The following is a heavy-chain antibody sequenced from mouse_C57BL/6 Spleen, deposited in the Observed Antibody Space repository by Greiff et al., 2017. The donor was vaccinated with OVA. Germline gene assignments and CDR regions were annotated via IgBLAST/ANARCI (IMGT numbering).Heavy chain of an antibody. J-gene: IGHJ3*01. V-gene: IGHV5-17*01. CDR1: GFTFSDYG. D-gene: IGHD4-1*01. CDR2: ISSGSSTI. Sequence: EVKVEESGGGLVKPGGSLKLSCAASGFTFSDYGMHWVRQAPEKGLEWVAYISSGSSTIYYADTVKGRFTISRDNAKNTLFLQMTSLRSEDTAMYYCAKANWDWFAYWGQGTLVTVSA. CDR3: AKANWDWFAY.